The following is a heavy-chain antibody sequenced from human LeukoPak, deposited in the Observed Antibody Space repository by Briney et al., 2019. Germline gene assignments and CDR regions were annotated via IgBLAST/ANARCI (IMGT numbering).Heavy chain of an antibody. CDR3: ARSGTAGTFDY. J-gene: IGHJ4*02. CDR2: IYSGGST. D-gene: IGHD6-13*01. Sequence: GGSLRLSCAASGFTFDDYAMHWVRQAPGKGLEWVSVIYSGGSTYYADSVKGRFTISRDNSKNTLYLQMNSLRGDDTDVYYCARSGTAGTFDYWGQGTLVTVSS. CDR1: GFTFDDYA. V-gene: IGHV3-66*01.